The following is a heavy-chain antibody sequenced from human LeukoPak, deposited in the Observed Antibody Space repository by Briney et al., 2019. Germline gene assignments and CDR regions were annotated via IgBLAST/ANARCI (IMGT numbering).Heavy chain of an antibody. CDR1: GFTFSDYY. CDR2: ISSSGSTI. CDR3: ATVKGDFGTPSNWFDP. J-gene: IGHJ5*02. D-gene: IGHD3-3*01. V-gene: IGHV3-11*01. Sequence: GGSLRLSCAASGFTFSDYYMSWIRQAPGKGLEWVSYISSSGSTIYCADSVKGRFTISRDNAKNSLYLQMNSLRAEDTAVYYCATVKGDFGTPSNWFDPWGQGTLVTVSS.